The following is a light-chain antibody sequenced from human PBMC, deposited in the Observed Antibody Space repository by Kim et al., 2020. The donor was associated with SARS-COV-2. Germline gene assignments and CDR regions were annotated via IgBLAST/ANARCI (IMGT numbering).Light chain of an antibody. CDR2: GAS. CDR1: QSVSSN. Sequence: WSQGERATLPCRASQSVSSNLAWYQQRPGQAPRLLIYGASNRATGIPDRFSGSGSGTDFTLTISRLEPEDFAVYYCQQYGSLPFTFGPGTKVDIK. V-gene: IGKV3-20*01. J-gene: IGKJ3*01. CDR3: QQYGSLPFT.